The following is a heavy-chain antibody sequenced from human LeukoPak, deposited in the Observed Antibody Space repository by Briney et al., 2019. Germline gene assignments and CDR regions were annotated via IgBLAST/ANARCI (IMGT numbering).Heavy chain of an antibody. V-gene: IGHV4-38-2*02. J-gene: IGHJ4*01. CDR2: IYHSGST. D-gene: IGHD3-10*01. CDR1: GYSISSGYY. Sequence: SQTLSLTCTVSGYSISSGYYWGWIRQPPGKGLEWIGSIYHSGSTYYNPSLKSRVTISVDTSKNQFSLKLNSVTAADTAVYYCARVEGSGSRLFDYWGQGILVTVSS. CDR3: ARVEGSGSRLFDY.